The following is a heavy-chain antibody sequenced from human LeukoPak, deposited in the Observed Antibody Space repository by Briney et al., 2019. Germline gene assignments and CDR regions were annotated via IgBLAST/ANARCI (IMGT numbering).Heavy chain of an antibody. CDR3: ARVGGYSYGTHDAFDI. Sequence: ASVKVSCKASGYTFTSYYMHWVRQAPGQGLGWMGIINPSGGSTSYAQKFQGRVTMTRDMSTSTVYMELSSLRSEDTAVYYCARVGGYSYGTHDAFDIWGQGTMVTVSS. D-gene: IGHD5-18*01. CDR1: GYTFTSYY. J-gene: IGHJ3*02. CDR2: INPSGGST. V-gene: IGHV1-46*01.